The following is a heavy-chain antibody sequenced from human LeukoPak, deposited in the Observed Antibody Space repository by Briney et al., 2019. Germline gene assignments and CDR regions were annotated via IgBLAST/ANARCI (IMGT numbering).Heavy chain of an antibody. D-gene: IGHD5-12*01. CDR2: VRGSGTDT. V-gene: IGHV3-23*01. Sequence: ETLSLTCTVSGGSISSNNYYWGWIRQPPGKGLEWVSAVRGSGTDTYYADSVKGRFTISRDNSKNTLYLQMNSLRAEDTAIYYCAKTSRVNSAYDSPFHYWGLGTLVTVSS. CDR3: AKTSRVNSAYDSPFHY. J-gene: IGHJ4*02. CDR1: GGSISSNNYY.